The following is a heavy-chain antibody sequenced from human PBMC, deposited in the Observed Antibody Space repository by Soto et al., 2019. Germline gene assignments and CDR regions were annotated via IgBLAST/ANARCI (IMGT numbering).Heavy chain of an antibody. Sequence: SQTLSLTCAISGDSVSSNSAAWNWIRQSPSRGLEWLGRTYYRSKWYNDYAVSVKSRITINPDTSKNQFSLQLNSVTPEDTAVYYCAKGGGNDFWTYSPLDYGMDVWGQGTTVTVSS. CDR1: GDSVSSNSAA. CDR2: TYYRSKWYN. CDR3: AKGGGNDFWTYSPLDYGMDV. V-gene: IGHV6-1*01. D-gene: IGHD3-3*01. J-gene: IGHJ6*02.